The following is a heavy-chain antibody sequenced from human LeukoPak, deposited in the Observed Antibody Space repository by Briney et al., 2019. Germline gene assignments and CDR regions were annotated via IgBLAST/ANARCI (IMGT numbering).Heavy chain of an antibody. CDR1: VFTFSSYS. Sequence: VGSLRLSCAASVFTFSSYSMNWVRQAPGKGLEWVSSISSSSSYIYYADSVKGRFNISRDNAKNSLYLQMKSLRAEDTAVYYCARSFRISAELDYWGEGTLVTVSS. CDR2: ISSSSSYI. CDR3: ARSFRISAELDY. D-gene: IGHD2-2*03. J-gene: IGHJ4*02. V-gene: IGHV3-21*01.